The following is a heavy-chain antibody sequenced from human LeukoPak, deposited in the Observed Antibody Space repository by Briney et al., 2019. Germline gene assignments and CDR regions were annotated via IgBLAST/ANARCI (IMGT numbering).Heavy chain of an antibody. Sequence: PGGSLRLSCAASGFTFSSYGMHWVRQAPGKGLEWVAVISFDGSSKDYAESVKGRLTISRDNSKNTLYLQMNSLRVEDTAVYYCAKAADQYYYYYFYYMDVWGKGTTVTVSS. D-gene: IGHD2-2*01. CDR1: GFTFSSYG. J-gene: IGHJ6*03. CDR2: ISFDGSSK. V-gene: IGHV3-30*18. CDR3: AKAADQYYYYYFYYMDV.